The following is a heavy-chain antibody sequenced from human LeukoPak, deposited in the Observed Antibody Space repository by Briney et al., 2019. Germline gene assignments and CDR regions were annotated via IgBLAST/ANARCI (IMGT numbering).Heavy chain of an antibody. D-gene: IGHD5-24*01. CDR3: ARDVEGGFDY. CDR2: IYYSGST. Sequence: SETLSLTCTVSGGSISSGGYYWSWIRQHPGKGLEWIGYIYYSGSTYYNPSLKSRVTISVDTSKNQFSLKLSSVTAADTAVYYCARDVEGGFDYWGQGTLATVSS. J-gene: IGHJ4*02. V-gene: IGHV4-31*03. CDR1: GGSISSGGYY.